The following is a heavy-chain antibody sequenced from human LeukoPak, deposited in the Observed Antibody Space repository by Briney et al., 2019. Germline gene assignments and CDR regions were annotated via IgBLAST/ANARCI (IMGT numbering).Heavy chain of an antibody. D-gene: IGHD3-10*01. V-gene: IGHV1-69*01. CDR3: ARGRSEGSGPDNAFDI. CDR1: GGTFSSYA. J-gene: IGHJ3*02. CDR2: IIPIFGTA. Sequence: GSSVKVSCKASGGTFSSYAISWARQAPGQGLEWMGGIIPIFGTANYAQKFQGRVTITADESTSTAYMELSSLRSEDTAVYYCARGRSEGSGPDNAFDIWGQGTMVTVSS.